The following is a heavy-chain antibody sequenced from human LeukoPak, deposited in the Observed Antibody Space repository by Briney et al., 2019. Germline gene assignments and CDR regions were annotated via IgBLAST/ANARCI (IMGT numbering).Heavy chain of an antibody. V-gene: IGHV4-34*01. D-gene: IGHD3-3*01. CDR3: ASLKRLGYDFWSGSQRYYGMDV. Sequence: PSETLSLTCTVSGGSISGYYWSWIRQPPGKGLEWIGEINHSGSTNYNPSLKSRVTISVDTSKNQFSLKLSSVTAADTAVYYCASLKRLGYDFWSGSQRYYGMDVWGQGTTVTVSS. CDR2: INHSGST. CDR1: GGSISGYY. J-gene: IGHJ6*02.